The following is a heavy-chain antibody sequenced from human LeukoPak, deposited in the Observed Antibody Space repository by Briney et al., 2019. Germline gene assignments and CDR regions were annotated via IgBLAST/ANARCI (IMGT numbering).Heavy chain of an antibody. CDR2: IKTDGIGA. CDR1: GFTFSNYW. CDR3: AREKGTLIRAMAFEM. J-gene: IGHJ3*02. D-gene: IGHD3-10*01. V-gene: IGHV3-74*01. Sequence: GGSLRLSCAASGFTFSNYWMHWVRQAPGKGLVWVSRIKTDGIGANYADSVKGRFTISRDNAQNSLYLQINSLRAEDTAVYYCAREKGTLIRAMAFEMWGQGTMVTVSS.